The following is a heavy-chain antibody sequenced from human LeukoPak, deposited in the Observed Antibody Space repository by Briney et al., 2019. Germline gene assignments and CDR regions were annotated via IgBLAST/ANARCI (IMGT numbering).Heavy chain of an antibody. D-gene: IGHD7-27*01. CDR2: IKEDGSEK. Sequence: GGSLRLSCAASGFTFSTYWMTWGRQAPGKGLEWVANIKEDGSEKSYVDSVRGRFTISRDNAESSLFLQMNSLRVEDTAVYYCSRGGDLGDWGQGTLVTVFS. V-gene: IGHV3-7*05. CDR1: GFTFSTYW. CDR3: SRGGDLGD. J-gene: IGHJ1*01.